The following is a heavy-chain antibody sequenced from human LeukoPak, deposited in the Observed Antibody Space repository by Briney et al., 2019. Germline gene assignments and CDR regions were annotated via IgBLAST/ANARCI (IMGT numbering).Heavy chain of an antibody. J-gene: IGHJ4*02. CDR3: ARDCVSASCYTTHFDY. CDR2: ISSSSETI. CDR1: GFTFSSYS. V-gene: IGHV3-48*01. Sequence: PGGSLRLSCAASGFTFSSYSMNWVRQAPGKGLEWVSYISSSSETIYYADSVKGRFTISRDNAKNSLFLQMNSLRAEDTAVYYCARDCVSASCYTTHFDYWGQGTLVTVSS. D-gene: IGHD2-2*02.